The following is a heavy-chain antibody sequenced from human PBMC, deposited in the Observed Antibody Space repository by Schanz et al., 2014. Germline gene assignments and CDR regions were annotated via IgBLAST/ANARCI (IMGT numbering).Heavy chain of an antibody. D-gene: IGHD2-15*01. CDR2: ITTGGNT. CDR1: GFTFSTYA. J-gene: IGHJ5*01. V-gene: IGHV3-23*01. CDR3: SKDKQGSRGDDS. Sequence: VQLLQSGGALVQPGGSLRLSCSASGFTFSTYAMSWARQTPGKGLEWVSSITTGGNTYYRDSVKGRFIVSRDNSKNTLYLEMNRLRVDDTAVYYCSKDKQGSRGDDSWGQGTLVTVSS.